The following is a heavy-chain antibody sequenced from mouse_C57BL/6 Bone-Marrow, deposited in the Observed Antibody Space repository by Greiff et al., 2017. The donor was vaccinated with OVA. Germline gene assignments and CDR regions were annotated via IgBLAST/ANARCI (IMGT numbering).Heavy chain of an antibody. CDR3: TRGRLLGYFDY. J-gene: IGHJ2*01. V-gene: IGHV5-9-1*02. D-gene: IGHD2-3*01. Sequence: EVMLVESGEGLVKPGGSLKLSCAASGFTFSSYAMSWVRQTPEKRLEWVAYISSGGDYIYYADTVKGRFTISRDNARNTLYLQMSSLKSEDTAMYYCTRGRLLGYFDYWGQGTTLTVSS. CDR2: ISSGGDYI. CDR1: GFTFSSYA.